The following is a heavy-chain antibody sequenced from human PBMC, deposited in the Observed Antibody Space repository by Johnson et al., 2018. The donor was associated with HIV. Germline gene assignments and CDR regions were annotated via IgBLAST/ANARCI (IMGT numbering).Heavy chain of an antibody. D-gene: IGHD1-26*01. V-gene: IGHV3-9*01. Sequence: VQLVESGGGLVQPGRSLRLSCAASGFTFDDYAMHWVRQAPGKGLEWVAGISWNSDTIGYADSVKGRFTISRDNAKNSLYLQMKSLRLEDTALYFCARDLTWEMQDTFDLWGQGTMVTVSS. CDR3: ARDLTWEMQDTFDL. CDR1: GFTFDDYA. J-gene: IGHJ3*01. CDR2: ISWNSDTI.